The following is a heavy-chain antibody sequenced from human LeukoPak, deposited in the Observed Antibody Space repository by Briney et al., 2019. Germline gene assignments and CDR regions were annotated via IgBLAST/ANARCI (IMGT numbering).Heavy chain of an antibody. CDR3: ASYGDYGDYFDY. J-gene: IGHJ4*02. CDR2: ISYDGSNK. D-gene: IGHD4-17*01. Sequence: SGGSLRLSCAASGFTFSSYAMHWVRQAPGKGLEWVAVISYDGSNKYYADSVKGRFTISRDNSKNTLYLQMNSLRAEDTAVYYCASYGDYGDYFDYWGQGTLVTVSS. V-gene: IGHV3-30-3*01. CDR1: GFTFSSYA.